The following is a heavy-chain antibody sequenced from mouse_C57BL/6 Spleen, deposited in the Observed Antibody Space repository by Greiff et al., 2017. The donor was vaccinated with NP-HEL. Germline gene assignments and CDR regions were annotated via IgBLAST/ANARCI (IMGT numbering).Heavy chain of an antibody. CDR3: ARGKGGAMDY. V-gene: IGHV1-42*01. CDR2: INPSTGGT. Sequence: EVQLQQSGPELVKPGASVKISCKASGYSFTGYYMNWVKQSPEKSLEWIGEINPSTGGTTYNQKFKAKATLTVDKSSSTAYMQLKSLTSEDSAVYYCARGKGGAMDYWGQGTSVTVSS. J-gene: IGHJ4*01. CDR1: GYSFTGYY.